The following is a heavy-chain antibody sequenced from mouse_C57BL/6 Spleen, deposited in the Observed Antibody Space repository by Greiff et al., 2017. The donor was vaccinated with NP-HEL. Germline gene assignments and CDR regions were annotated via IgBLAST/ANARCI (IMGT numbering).Heavy chain of an antibody. CDR2: IDPETGGT. CDR1: GYTFTDYE. Sequence: VHLVESGAELVRPGASVTLSCKASGYTFTDYEMHWVKQTPVHGLEWIGAIDPETGGTAYNQKFKGKAILTADKSSSTAYMELRSLTSEDSAVYYCTRIIDYPYWYFDVWGTGTTVTVSS. V-gene: IGHV1-15*01. CDR3: TRIIDYPYWYFDV. D-gene: IGHD2-4*01. J-gene: IGHJ1*03.